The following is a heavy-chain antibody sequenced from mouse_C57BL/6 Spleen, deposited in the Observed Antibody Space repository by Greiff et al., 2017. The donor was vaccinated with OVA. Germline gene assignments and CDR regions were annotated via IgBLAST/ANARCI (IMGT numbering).Heavy chain of an antibody. CDR2: IYPGGGYT. CDR1: GYTFTNYW. V-gene: IGHV1-63*01. Sequence: QVQLQQSGAELVRPGTSVKMSCKASGYTFTNYWIGWAKQRPGHGLEWIGDIYPGGGYTNYNEKFKGKATLTADKSSSTAYMQFSSLTSEDSAIYYWARWGGDYGSSYVMDYWGQGTSVTVSS. CDR3: ARWGGDYGSSYVMDY. J-gene: IGHJ4*01. D-gene: IGHD1-1*01.